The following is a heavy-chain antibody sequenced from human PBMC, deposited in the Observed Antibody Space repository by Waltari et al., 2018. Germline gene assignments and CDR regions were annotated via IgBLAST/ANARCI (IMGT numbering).Heavy chain of an antibody. J-gene: IGHJ4*02. Sequence: QVQLVQSGAEVKKPGASVKVSCKASGYTFTSYYMHWVRQSPGQGLEWMGIINLSGGSTSAAKKIQGRVTLNRDTSTSTVYMGVSSLRSEDTAVYYCARDQLGGFDYWGQGTLVTVSS. CDR3: ARDQLGGFDY. CDR2: INLSGGST. V-gene: IGHV1-46*01. D-gene: IGHD6-13*01. CDR1: GYTFTSYY.